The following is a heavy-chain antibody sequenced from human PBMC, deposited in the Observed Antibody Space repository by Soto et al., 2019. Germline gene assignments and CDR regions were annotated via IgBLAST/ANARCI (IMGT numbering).Heavy chain of an antibody. CDR1: GGSFSGYY. D-gene: IGHD3-10*01. Sequence: QVQLQQWGAGLLKPSETLSLTCAVYGGSFSGYYWSWIRQPPGKGLEWIGEINHSGSTNYNPSLKSRVTISVETAKNQFSLKLSSVTAAATAVYYCKDMVRGVASSRRWFDPSGQGTLVTVSS. J-gene: IGHJ5*02. V-gene: IGHV4-34*01. CDR2: INHSGST. CDR3: KDMVRGVASSRRWFDP.